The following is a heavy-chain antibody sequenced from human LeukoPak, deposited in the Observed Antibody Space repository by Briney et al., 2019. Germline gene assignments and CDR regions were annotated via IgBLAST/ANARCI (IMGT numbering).Heavy chain of an antibody. CDR2: INPNSGGT. CDR1: GYTFTGYY. CDR3: ARDRGEYYDFWSGYGNWFDP. D-gene: IGHD3-3*01. Sequence: ASVKASCKASGYTFTGYYMHWVRQAPGQGLEWMGWINPNSGGTNYAQKFQGRVTMTRDTSISTAYMELSRLRSDDTAVYYCARDRGEYYDFWSGYGNWFDPWGQGTLVTVSS. V-gene: IGHV1-2*02. J-gene: IGHJ5*02.